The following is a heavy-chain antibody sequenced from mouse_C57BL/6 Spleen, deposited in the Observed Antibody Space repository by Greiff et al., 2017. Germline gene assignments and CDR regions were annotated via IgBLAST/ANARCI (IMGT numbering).Heavy chain of an antibody. D-gene: IGHD2-5*01. CDR3: ARDRSNYGYFDV. V-gene: IGHV5-16*01. Sequence: EVQRVESEGGLVQPGSSMKLSCTASGFTFSDYYMAWVRQVPEKGLEWVANINYDGSSTYYLDSLKSRFIISRDNAKNILYLQMSSLKSEDTATYYCARDRSNYGYFDVWGTGTTVTVSS. CDR2: INYDGSST. CDR1: GFTFSDYY. J-gene: IGHJ1*03.